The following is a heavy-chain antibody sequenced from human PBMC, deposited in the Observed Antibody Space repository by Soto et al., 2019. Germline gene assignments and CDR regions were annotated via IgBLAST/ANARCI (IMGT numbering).Heavy chain of an antibody. D-gene: IGHD2-21*02. Sequence: SEALCLTCSVSGGSMSRGSWSGSRQPPGKGLEWIVYIYYRGNTNYNPSLKSRVTISIDTSKNQFSLKLNSVTAADTAVYYCARDLWGYCGTDCYPLDVWGQGTTVTVS. J-gene: IGHJ6*02. CDR2: IYYRGNT. V-gene: IGHV4-59*01. CDR1: GGSMSRGS. CDR3: ARDLWGYCGTDCYPLDV.